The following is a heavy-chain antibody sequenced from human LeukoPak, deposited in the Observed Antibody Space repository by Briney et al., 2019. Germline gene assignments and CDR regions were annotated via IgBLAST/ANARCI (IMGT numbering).Heavy chain of an antibody. J-gene: IGHJ4*02. D-gene: IGHD2-15*01. V-gene: IGHV1-2*02. CDR3: VRETGYCSGGRCYFIY. Sequence: ASVKVSCEASGYTFTGSYIHWVRQAPGQGLELMGWINPNSGGTSSAQKFQGRVTMTRDTSVSTAYMELSRLRSDDTALYYCVRETGYCSGGRCYFIYWGQGTLVTVSS. CDR1: GYTFTGSY. CDR2: INPNSGGT.